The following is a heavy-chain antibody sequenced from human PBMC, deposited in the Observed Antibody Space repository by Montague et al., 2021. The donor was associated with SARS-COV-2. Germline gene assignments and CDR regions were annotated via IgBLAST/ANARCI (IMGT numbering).Heavy chain of an antibody. V-gene: IGHV3-30*04. Sequence: SLRLSCSASGFTFSSYAMHWVRQAPGKGLEWVAVISYDGSNKYYXDSVKGRFTISRDNSKNTLYLQMNSLRAEDTAVYYCARDNYDYVWGSYRYIYWGRGTLVTVSS. J-gene: IGHJ4*02. CDR2: ISYDGSNK. CDR3: ARDNYDYVWGSYRYIY. CDR1: GFTFSSYA. D-gene: IGHD3-16*02.